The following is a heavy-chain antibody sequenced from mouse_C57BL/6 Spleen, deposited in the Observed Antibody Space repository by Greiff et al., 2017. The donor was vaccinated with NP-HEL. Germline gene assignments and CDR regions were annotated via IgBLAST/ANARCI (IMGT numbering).Heavy chain of an antibody. CDR1: GYTFTSYW. D-gene: IGHD1-1*01. Sequence: VQLQQPGAELVKPGSSVKLSCKASGYTFTSYWMDWVKQRPGQGLEWIGNIYPSDSETHYNQKFKDKATLTVDKSSSTAYMQLSSLTSEDSAVYYCARGRIGLLDYWGQGTTLTVSS. V-gene: IGHV1-61*01. CDR2: IYPSDSET. CDR3: ARGRIGLLDY. J-gene: IGHJ2*01.